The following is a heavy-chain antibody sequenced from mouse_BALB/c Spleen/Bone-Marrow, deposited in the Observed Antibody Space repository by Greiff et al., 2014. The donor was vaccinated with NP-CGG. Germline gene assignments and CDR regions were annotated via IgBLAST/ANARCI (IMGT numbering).Heavy chain of an antibody. Sequence: VQLQESGAELAKPGASVKISCKASGYAFSSSWMNWVKQRPGQGLEWIGRIYPGDGNTNYNGKFKGKATLTADKSSTTAYMQLSSLTSVDSAVYFCALYDYDGLSWFAYWGQGTLVTVSA. CDR2: IYPGDGNT. CDR3: ALYDYDGLSWFAY. CDR1: GYAFSSSW. J-gene: IGHJ3*01. D-gene: IGHD2-4*01. V-gene: IGHV1-82*01.